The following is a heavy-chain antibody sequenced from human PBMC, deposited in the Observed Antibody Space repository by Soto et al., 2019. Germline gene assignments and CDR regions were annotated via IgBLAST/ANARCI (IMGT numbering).Heavy chain of an antibody. D-gene: IGHD2-2*01. V-gene: IGHV3-23*01. CDR1: GFTISSNA. Sequence: LLLSCAASGFTISSNAMYWVRQAPGKGLEWASGISDGGDTTHYADSVKGRFTISRDTSKNTLYLQLNTLRADDSATYFCAHASHHAPLTFDPWSPATLVTASS. J-gene: IGHJ5*02. CDR3: AHASHHAPLTFDP. CDR2: ISDGGDTT.